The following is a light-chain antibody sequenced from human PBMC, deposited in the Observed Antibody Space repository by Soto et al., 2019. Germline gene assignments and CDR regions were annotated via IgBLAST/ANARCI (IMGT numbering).Light chain of an antibody. Sequence: QSVLTQPASVSGSPGQTITFSCTGTSSDIGGYNAVSWYQHHPGKAPKLIIYEVTHRPSGVSDRFSASKSGNTASLTISGLQAEDEADYFCCSYTSRTTYVFXTGTKVTVL. CDR1: SSDIGGYNA. V-gene: IGLV2-14*01. CDR3: CSYTSRTTYV. J-gene: IGLJ1*01. CDR2: EVT.